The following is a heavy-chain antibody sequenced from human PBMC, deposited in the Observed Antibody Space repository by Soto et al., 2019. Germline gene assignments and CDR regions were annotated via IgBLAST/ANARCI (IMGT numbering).Heavy chain of an antibody. CDR3: GRDQSGIGYYVDWFDP. Sequence: ASVKVSCKASGYTFTGYYMHWVRQAPGQRPEWLGWINAGNGNTYYSEKFEGRVTFTRDTLATTVNMELTSLTYEDTAVYYCGRDQSGIGYYVDWFDPWGQGTLVTVS. CDR1: GYTFTGYY. V-gene: IGHV1-3*01. CDR2: INAGNGNT. J-gene: IGHJ5*02. D-gene: IGHD3-10*02.